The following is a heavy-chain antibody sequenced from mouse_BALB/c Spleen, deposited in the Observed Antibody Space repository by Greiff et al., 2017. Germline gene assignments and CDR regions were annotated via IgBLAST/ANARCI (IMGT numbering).Heavy chain of an antibody. CDR1: GYSITSDYA. J-gene: IGHJ2*01. CDR2: ISYSGST. Sequence: EVQLQQSGPGLVKPSQSLSLTCTVTGYSITSDYAWNWIRQFPGNKLEWMGYISYSGSTSYNPSLKSRISITRDTSKNQFFLQLNSVTTEDTATYYCAKKGYYGSSPFDYWGQGTTLTVSS. V-gene: IGHV3-2*02. D-gene: IGHD1-1*01. CDR3: AKKGYYGSSPFDY.